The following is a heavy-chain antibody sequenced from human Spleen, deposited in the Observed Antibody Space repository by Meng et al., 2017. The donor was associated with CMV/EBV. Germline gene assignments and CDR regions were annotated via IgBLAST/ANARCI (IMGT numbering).Heavy chain of an antibody. CDR1: GYSFTSYW. CDR3: ARQLDTRTWDNWFDP. Sequence: GGSLRLSCKGSGYSFTSYWIAWVRQMPGKGLEWMGIIYPGDSDTTYSPSFQGQVTISADKSISTTYLQWSSLEASDTAMYYCARQLDTRTWDNWFDPWGQGTLVTVSS. CDR2: IYPGDSDT. V-gene: IGHV5-51*01. J-gene: IGHJ5*02. D-gene: IGHD2-2*01.